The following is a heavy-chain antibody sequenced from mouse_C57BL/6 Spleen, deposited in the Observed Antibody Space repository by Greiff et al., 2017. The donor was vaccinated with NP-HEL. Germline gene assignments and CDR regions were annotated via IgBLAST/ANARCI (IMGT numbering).Heavy chain of an antibody. CDR2: ISGGGGNT. Sequence: EVHLVESGGGLVKPGGSLKLSCAASGFTFSSYTMSWVRQTPEKRLEWVATISGGGGNTYYPDSVKGRFTISRDNAKNTLYLQMSSLRSEDTALYYCARQGITTVPWYFDVWGTGTTVTVSS. V-gene: IGHV5-9*01. J-gene: IGHJ1*03. D-gene: IGHD1-1*01. CDR3: ARQGITTVPWYFDV. CDR1: GFTFSSYT.